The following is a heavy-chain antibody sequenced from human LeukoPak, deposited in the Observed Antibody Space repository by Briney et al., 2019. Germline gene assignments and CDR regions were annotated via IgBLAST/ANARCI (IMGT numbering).Heavy chain of an antibody. V-gene: IGHV4-30-2*01. CDR3: ARVRRYYDSSGYPSRLFDY. CDR2: IYHSGST. J-gene: IGHJ4*02. D-gene: IGHD3-22*01. CDR1: GGSIRGSDFY. Sequence: SETLSLTCTVSGGSIRGSDFYWGWIRQPPGKGLEWIGYIYHSGSTYYNPSLKSRVTISVDRSKNQFSLKLSSVTAADTAVYYCARVRRYYDSSGYPSRLFDYWGQGTLVTVSS.